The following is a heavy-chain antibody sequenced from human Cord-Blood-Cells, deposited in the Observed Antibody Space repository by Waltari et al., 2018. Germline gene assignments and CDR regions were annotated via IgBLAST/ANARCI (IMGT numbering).Heavy chain of an antibody. CDR2: ISSSSSYI. Sequence: EVQLVESGGGLVKPGGSLRLSCAASGFTFSSYSMNWVRQAPGKGLEWVSSISSSSSYIYYADSVKGRFTISRDNAKNSLYLQMNSLRAEDTAVYYCAIVKSSSSFAFDIWGQGTMVTVSS. D-gene: IGHD6-6*01. V-gene: IGHV3-21*01. J-gene: IGHJ3*02. CDR3: AIVKSSSSFAFDI. CDR1: GFTFSSYS.